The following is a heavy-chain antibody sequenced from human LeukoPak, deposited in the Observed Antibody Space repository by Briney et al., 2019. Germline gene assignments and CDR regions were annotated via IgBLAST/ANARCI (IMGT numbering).Heavy chain of an antibody. CDR2: SSGGGGST. Sequence: GGSLRLSCAASGFTVSNYAMSWVRQAPGKGLEWVSASSGGGGSTYYADSVKGRFTISRDNSKNTLYLQMNSLRAEDTAVYYCAKDFRGRDYYYGMDVWGQGTTVTVSS. V-gene: IGHV3-23*01. J-gene: IGHJ6*02. D-gene: IGHD5-24*01. CDR1: GFTVSNYA. CDR3: AKDFRGRDYYYGMDV.